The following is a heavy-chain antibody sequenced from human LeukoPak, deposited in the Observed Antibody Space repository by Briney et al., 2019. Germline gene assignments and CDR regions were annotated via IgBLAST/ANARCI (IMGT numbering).Heavy chain of an antibody. CDR3: ARDQTQRYGDPRWFDP. D-gene: IGHD4-17*01. CDR2: IYYSGST. V-gene: IGHV4-39*07. J-gene: IGHJ5*02. Sequence: SETLSLTCSVSGGSISSSSYYWGWIRQPPWKGLEWIGSIYYSGSTYYNPSLKSRVTISVDTSKNQFSLKLSSVTAADTAVYYCARDQTQRYGDPRWFDPWGQGTLVTVSS. CDR1: GGSISSSSYY.